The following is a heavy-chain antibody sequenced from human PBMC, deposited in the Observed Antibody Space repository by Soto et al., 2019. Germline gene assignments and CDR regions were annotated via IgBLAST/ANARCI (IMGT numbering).Heavy chain of an antibody. CDR3: AREQWGFDS. J-gene: IGHJ4*02. CDR2: IYYTGNS. V-gene: IGHV4-31*03. CDR1: GGSFLPNGHY. D-gene: IGHD6-19*01. Sequence: QVQLQESGPELVKPSQTLSLPCFVSGGSFLPNGHYWTWIRKHPGQGLEWIAYIYYTGNSYLNPSLKSRLSISVDTSKNQFSLELRSVTAADTAVYYCAREQWGFDSWGQGTLVTVSS.